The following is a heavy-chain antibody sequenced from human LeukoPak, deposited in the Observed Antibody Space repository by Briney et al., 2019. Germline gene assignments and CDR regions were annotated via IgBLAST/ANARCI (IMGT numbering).Heavy chain of an antibody. CDR2: IYAGGAT. CDR3: AREGGDSMIQGVIAD. CDR1: GFTVSSNY. V-gene: IGHV3-53*01. J-gene: IGHJ4*02. Sequence: GGSLRLSCAASGFTVSSNYMSWVRQAPGKGLEWVSVIYAGGATAYADSVKGRFTISRDNSKNTLYLQMNSLRAEDTALYYCAREGGDSMIQGVIADWGQGTLVTVSS. D-gene: IGHD3-10*01.